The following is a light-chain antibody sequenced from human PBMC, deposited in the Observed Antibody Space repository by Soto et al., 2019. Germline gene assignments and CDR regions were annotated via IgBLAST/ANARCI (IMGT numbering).Light chain of an antibody. CDR3: HQYHSFCQ. V-gene: IGKV1-5*03. CDR2: KAS. CDR1: QSISIC. Sequence: DIAMGQSPSTLWASGGYGITITGGASQSISICFAVYQQKPGKAPKLLIYKASSLEGGVPSRFSGSGSGTEFTPTISSLQPDDSAHYYCHQYHSFCQFAQGTXVEIK. J-gene: IGKJ1*01.